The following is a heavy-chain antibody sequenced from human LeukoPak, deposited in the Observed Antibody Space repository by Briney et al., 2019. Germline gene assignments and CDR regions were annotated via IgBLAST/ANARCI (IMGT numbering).Heavy chain of an antibody. J-gene: IGHJ4*02. Sequence: SETLSLTCTVSGGSISSYYWSWIRQSAGKGPELIGRIYTSGSTNYNPSLKSRVTMSVDTSKNQFSLKLSSVIAADTAVYYCARGITGTTGFDYWGQGTLVTVSS. V-gene: IGHV4-4*07. D-gene: IGHD1-20*01. CDR1: GGSISSYY. CDR2: IYTSGST. CDR3: ARGITGTTGFDY.